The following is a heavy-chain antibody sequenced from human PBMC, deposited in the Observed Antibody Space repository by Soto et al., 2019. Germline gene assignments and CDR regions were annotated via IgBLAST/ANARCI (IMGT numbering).Heavy chain of an antibody. CDR3: ARSYQWLVLGHYCFDF. Sequence: EQLLESGGGLVQPGGSLRLSCAASGFPFNDYAMTWVRQAPGKGLEWVSTITGRGDITYYADSVKGRFTISRDDSKNTLYLQMNSLRGVDTALYYCARSYQWLVLGHYCFDFWGQGALVTVSS. CDR1: GFPFNDYA. D-gene: IGHD6-19*01. CDR2: ITGRGDIT. V-gene: IGHV3-23*01. J-gene: IGHJ4*02.